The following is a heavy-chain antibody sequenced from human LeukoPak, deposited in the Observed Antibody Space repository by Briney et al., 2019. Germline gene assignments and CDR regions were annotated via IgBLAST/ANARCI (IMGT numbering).Heavy chain of an antibody. Sequence: PGGSLRLSCAASGFTVSSSSMTWVRQAPGKGLEWVSGFYSTGNTYYAASVKGRFTSSRDNSKNTLSLQMNSLRAEDTAVYYCARDGFTRVRGVGGWYFDLWGRGTLVTVSS. J-gene: IGHJ2*01. V-gene: IGHV3-66*01. CDR1: GFTVSSSS. D-gene: IGHD3-10*01. CDR2: FYSTGNT. CDR3: ARDGFTRVRGVGGWYFDL.